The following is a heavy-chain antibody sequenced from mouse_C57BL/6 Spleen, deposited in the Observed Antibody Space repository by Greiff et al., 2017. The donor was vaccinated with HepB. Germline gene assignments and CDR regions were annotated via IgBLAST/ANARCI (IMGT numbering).Heavy chain of an antibody. CDR3: ARRRESSYGWDAMDY. V-gene: IGHV1-81*01. J-gene: IGHJ4*01. D-gene: IGHD1-1*01. CDR1: GYTFTSYG. Sequence: QVQLQQSGAELARPGASVKLSCKASGYTFTSYGISWVKQRTGQSLEWIGEIYPRSGNTYYNEKFKGKATLTADKSSSTAYMELRSLTSEDSAVYFCARRRESSYGWDAMDYWGQGTSVTVSS. CDR2: IYPRSGNT.